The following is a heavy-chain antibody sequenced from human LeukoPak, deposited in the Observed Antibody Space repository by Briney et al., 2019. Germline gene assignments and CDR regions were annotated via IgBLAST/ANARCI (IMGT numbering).Heavy chain of an antibody. D-gene: IGHD3-10*01. V-gene: IGHV4-31*03. Sequence: SETLSLTCTVSGGSISSGGYYWSWIRQHPGKGLEWIGYIYYNGSTYYNPSLKSRVTISVDTSKNQFSLKLSSVTAADTAVYYCARGNYYGSGSYSNWGQGTLVTVSS. CDR2: IYYNGST. J-gene: IGHJ4*02. CDR1: GGSISSGGYY. CDR3: ARGNYYGSGSYSN.